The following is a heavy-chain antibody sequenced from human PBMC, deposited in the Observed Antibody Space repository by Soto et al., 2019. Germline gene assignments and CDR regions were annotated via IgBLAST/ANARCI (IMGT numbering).Heavy chain of an antibody. CDR3: ARVGRRTDYYYGMDV. Sequence: ASVKVSCKASGYTFTSYAMHWVRQAPGQRLRWMGWINAGNGNTKYSQKFQGRVTITRDTSASTAYMELSSLRSEDTAVYYCARVGRRTDYYYGMDVWGQGTTVPVSS. D-gene: IGHD3-3*01. V-gene: IGHV1-3*01. CDR1: GYTFTSYA. CDR2: INAGNGNT. J-gene: IGHJ6*02.